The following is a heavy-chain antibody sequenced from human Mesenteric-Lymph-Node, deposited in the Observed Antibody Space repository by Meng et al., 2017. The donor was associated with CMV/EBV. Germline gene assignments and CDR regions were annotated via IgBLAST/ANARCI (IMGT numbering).Heavy chain of an antibody. D-gene: IGHD6-13*01. CDR2: IIPIFGTA. V-gene: IGHV1-69*05. J-gene: IGHJ5*02. CDR3: ARPYIAAAGSYNWFDP. Sequence: SVKVSCKASGGTFSSYAISWVRQAPGQGLEWMGGIIPIFGTANYAQKFQGRVTITTDESTSTAYMELSSLRSEDTAVYYCARPYIAAAGSYNWFDPWGQGTLVIVS. CDR1: GGTFSSYA.